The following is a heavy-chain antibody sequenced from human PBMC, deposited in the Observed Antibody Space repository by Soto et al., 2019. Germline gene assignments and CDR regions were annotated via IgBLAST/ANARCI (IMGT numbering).Heavy chain of an antibody. CDR3: ARSLAITVFGLPISGAFDI. CDR1: GGSIGSYY. D-gene: IGHD3-3*01. J-gene: IGHJ3*02. V-gene: IGHV4-59*12. CDR2: IYYTGDT. Sequence: SETLSLTCTVSGGSIGSYYWSWIRQPPGKGLEWIGYIYYTGDTDYNPSLKSRGSISIDPSKNQFSLKLSSGTVADTGVYYCARSLAITVFGLPISGAFDIWGQGTLVTV.